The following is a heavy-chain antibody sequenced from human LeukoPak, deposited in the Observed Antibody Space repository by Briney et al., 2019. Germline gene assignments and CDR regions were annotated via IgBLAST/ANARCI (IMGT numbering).Heavy chain of an antibody. Sequence: ASVKVSCKASGYTFTSYGISWVRQAPGQGLEWMGWISAYNGNTNYAQKLQGRVTMTTDTSTSTAYMGLRSLRSDDTAVYYCARDCSRYFDWLFRRPRDYYGMDVWGQGTTVTVSS. D-gene: IGHD3-9*01. CDR1: GYTFTSYG. J-gene: IGHJ6*02. CDR3: ARDCSRYFDWLFRRPRDYYGMDV. CDR2: ISAYNGNT. V-gene: IGHV1-18*01.